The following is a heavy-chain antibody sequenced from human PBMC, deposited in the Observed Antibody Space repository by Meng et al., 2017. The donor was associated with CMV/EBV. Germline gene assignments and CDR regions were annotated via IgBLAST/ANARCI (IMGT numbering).Heavy chain of an antibody. CDR3: ATDKVGSIAALHY. V-gene: IGHV1-24*01. CDR2: FDPEDGET. CDR1: GYTLTELS. D-gene: IGHD6-6*01. J-gene: IGHJ4*02. Sequence: ASLNVSCKVSGYTLTELSMHWVRQAPGKGPEWMGGFDPEDGETIYAQKFQGRVTMTEDTSTDTAYMEMSSLRSEDTAVYYCATDKVGSIAALHYWGQGTLVTVSS.